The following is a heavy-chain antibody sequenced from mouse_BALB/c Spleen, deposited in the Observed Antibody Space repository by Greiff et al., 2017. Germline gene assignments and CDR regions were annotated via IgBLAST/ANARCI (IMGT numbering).Heavy chain of an antibody. V-gene: IGHV2-6-7*01. CDR3: AREGDYRYDWFAY. Sequence: QVQLKESGPGLVAPSQSLSITCTVSGFSLTGYGVNWVRQPPGKGLEWLGMIWGDGSADYNSALKSRLSISKDNSKSQVFLKMNSLQTDDTARYYGAREGDYRYDWFAYWGQGTLVTVSA. D-gene: IGHD2-14*01. CDR1: GFSLTGYG. CDR2: IWGDGSA. J-gene: IGHJ3*01.